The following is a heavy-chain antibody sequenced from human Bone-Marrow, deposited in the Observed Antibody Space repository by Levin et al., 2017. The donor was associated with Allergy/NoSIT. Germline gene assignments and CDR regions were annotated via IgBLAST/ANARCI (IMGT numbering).Heavy chain of an antibody. CDR1: GFTFSSYA. CDR2: ISGSGGST. D-gene: IGHD2-21*02. Sequence: GGSLRLSCAASGFTFSSYAMSWVRQAPGKGLEWVSAISGSGGSTYYADSVKGRFTISRDNSKNTLYLQMNSLRAEDTAVYYCAKAYCGGDCYFDFDYWGQGTLVTVSS. V-gene: IGHV3-23*01. J-gene: IGHJ4*02. CDR3: AKAYCGGDCYFDFDY.